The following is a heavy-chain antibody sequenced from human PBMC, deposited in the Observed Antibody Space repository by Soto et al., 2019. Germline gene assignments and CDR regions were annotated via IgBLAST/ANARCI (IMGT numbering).Heavy chain of an antibody. J-gene: IGHJ4*02. Sequence: QITLKESGPSLVKPTQTLTLTCTFSGLSLSTAGVGVVWVRQPPLKALEWVALIYWDDDKHYNPSLRSRLAVTKDTTKHQVVLSRTNVDPLHTATYFCAHVVGLEQWLYRLDHWGQGALVTVSS. D-gene: IGHD6-19*01. CDR1: GLSLSTAGVG. V-gene: IGHV2-5*02. CDR3: AHVVGLEQWLYRLDH. CDR2: IYWDDDK.